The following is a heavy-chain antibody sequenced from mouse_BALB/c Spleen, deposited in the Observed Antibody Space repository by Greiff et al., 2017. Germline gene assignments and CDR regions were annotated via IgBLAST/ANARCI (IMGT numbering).Heavy chain of an antibody. V-gene: IGHV5-17*02. CDR3: ARRRYGAMDD. J-gene: IGHJ4*01. CDR1: GFTFSSFG. Sequence: EVQLVESGGGLVQPGGSRKLSCAASGFTFSSFGMHWVRQAPEKGLEWVAYISSGSSTIYYADTVKGRFTISRDNPKNTLFLQMTSLRSEDTAMYYCARRRYGAMDDWGQGTSVTVSS. CDR2: ISSGSSTI. D-gene: IGHD2-14*01.